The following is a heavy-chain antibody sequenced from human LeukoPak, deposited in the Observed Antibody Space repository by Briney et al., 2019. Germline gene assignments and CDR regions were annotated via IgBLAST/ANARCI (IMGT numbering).Heavy chain of an antibody. V-gene: IGHV3-48*01. CDR1: GFTFSSYS. CDR2: ISSSSSTI. D-gene: IGHD1-14*01. Sequence: PGGSLRLSCAASGFTFSSYSMNWVRQAPGKGLEWVSYISSSSSTIYYADSVKGRFTISRDNAKNSLYLQMNGLRAEDTAVYYCARVNRYYYYYMDVWGKGTTVTISS. J-gene: IGHJ6*03. CDR3: ARVNRYYYYYMDV.